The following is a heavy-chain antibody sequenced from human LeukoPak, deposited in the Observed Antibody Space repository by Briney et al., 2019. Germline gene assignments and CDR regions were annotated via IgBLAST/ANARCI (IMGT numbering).Heavy chain of an antibody. D-gene: IGHD6-13*01. CDR2: ISGSGGST. CDR3: ARRPLIAAAGSGWFDT. CDR1: GFTFSSYA. Sequence: GGSLRLSCAASGFTFSSYAMSWVRQAPGKGLEWVSAISGSGGSTYYADSVKGRFTISRDNSKNTLYLQMNSLRAEDTAVYYCARRPLIAAAGSGWFDTWGQGILVTVSA. V-gene: IGHV3-23*01. J-gene: IGHJ5*02.